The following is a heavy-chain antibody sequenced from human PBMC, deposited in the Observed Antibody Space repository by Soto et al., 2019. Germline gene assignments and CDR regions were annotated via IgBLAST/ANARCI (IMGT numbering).Heavy chain of an antibody. Sequence: LRLSCAASGFTFSSYAMGWVRQGPGKGLEWVAVVSIGGSTHYADSVRGRFTISRDNSKNTLSLQMNSLTAEDTAVYFCAKRRGAGGHFDYWGQGALVTVSS. V-gene: IGHV3-23*01. D-gene: IGHD2-15*01. CDR1: GFTFSSYA. J-gene: IGHJ4*02. CDR3: AKRRGAGGHFDY. CDR2: VSIGGST.